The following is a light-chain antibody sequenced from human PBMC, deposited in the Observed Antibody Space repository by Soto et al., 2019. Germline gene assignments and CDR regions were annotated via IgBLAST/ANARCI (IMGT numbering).Light chain of an antibody. J-gene: IGLJ1*01. Sequence: QSVLTQPASVSGSPGQPITISCTRTSGDIGAYNYVSWYQHQPGKAPKLMISAVNNRPSGVSNRFSASTSGHTDNLTISGLQVEDEAEYFCSSFTPTSTHVFGAGTKVTVL. CDR2: AVN. CDR1: SGDIGAYNY. CDR3: SSFTPTSTHV. V-gene: IGLV2-14*01.